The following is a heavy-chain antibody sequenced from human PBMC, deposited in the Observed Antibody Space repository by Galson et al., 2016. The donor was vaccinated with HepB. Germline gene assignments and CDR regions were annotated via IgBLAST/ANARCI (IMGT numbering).Heavy chain of an antibody. CDR1: GYTFTNYA. D-gene: IGHD3-16*01. J-gene: IGHJ6*02. CDR3: ARDLTDASYYTMDV. CDR2: INADNGGT. Sequence: SVKVSCKASGYTFTNYAIHWVRQAPGQRLEWMGWINADNGGTKFSQRFQGRVTITRDTSANTAYMDLSSLRSEDTAVYYCARDLTDASYYTMDVWGLGTTVTVSS. V-gene: IGHV1-3*01.